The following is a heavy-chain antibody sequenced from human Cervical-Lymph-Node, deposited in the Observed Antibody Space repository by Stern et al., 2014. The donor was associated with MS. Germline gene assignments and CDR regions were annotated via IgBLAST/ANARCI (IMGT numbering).Heavy chain of an antibody. CDR3: ARDTSSPERSDW. CDR2: ITNVGST. J-gene: IGHJ4*02. V-gene: IGHV3-53*01. D-gene: IGHD1-1*01. CDR1: GFTVSRDY. Sequence: QLAESGGGLIQPGGSLRLSCTASGFTVSRDYMTWVRQAPGKGLECVSLITNVGSTFYTDSVKVRFTISRDDSKNTVYLHMTSLRAEDTAMYYCARDTSSPERSDWWGQGTLVTVSS.